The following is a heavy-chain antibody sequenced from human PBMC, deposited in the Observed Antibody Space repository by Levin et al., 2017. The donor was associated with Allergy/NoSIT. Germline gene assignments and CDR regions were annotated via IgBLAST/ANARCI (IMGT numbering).Heavy chain of an antibody. CDR2: FDPEDGET. V-gene: IGHV1-24*01. J-gene: IGHJ5*02. D-gene: IGHD5-12*01. Sequence: ASVKVSCKVSGYTLTELSMHWVRQAPGKGLEWMGGFDPEDGETIYAQKFQGRVTMTEDTSTDTAYMELSSLRSEDTAVYYCATSGYSGYPTGGSWFDPWGQGTLVTVSS. CDR3: ATSGYSGYPTGGSWFDP. CDR1: GYTLTELS.